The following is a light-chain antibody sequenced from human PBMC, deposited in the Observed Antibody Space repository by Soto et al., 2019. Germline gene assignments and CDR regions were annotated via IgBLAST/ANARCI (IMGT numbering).Light chain of an antibody. CDR3: HEYVISPWA. Sequence: EIVLAQSPGTLSLSPGERATLSCRASQSVTNSFLAWYQQEPGQAPSLLIYGASRRATGIPDGFTGSGSGTGCILLISRLEPEDFAVYYFHEYVISPWAFGGATKV. CDR1: QSVTNSF. CDR2: GAS. V-gene: IGKV3-20*01. J-gene: IGKJ4*02.